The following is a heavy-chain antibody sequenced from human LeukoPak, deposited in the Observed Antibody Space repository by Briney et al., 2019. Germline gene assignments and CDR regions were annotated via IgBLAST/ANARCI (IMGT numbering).Heavy chain of an antibody. D-gene: IGHD3-22*01. Sequence: ASVKVSCKASGYTFTSYYMHWVRQAPGQGLEWMGIINPSGGSTSYAQKFQGRVPMTRDTSTSTVYMELSSLRSEDTAVYYCARGESGAPYYYDSSGYSPFLLPWGQGTLVTVSS. J-gene: IGHJ5*02. CDR1: GYTFTSYY. CDR3: ARGESGAPYYYDSSGYSPFLLP. CDR2: INPSGGST. V-gene: IGHV1-46*01.